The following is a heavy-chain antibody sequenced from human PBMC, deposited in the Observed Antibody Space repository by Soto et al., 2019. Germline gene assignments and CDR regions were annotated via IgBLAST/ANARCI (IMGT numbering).Heavy chain of an antibody. CDR1: GGTFSSYA. CDR3: ASHSYGTAKYYYGMDV. Sequence: QVQLVQSGAEVKKPGSSVKVSCKASGGTFSSYAISWVRQAPGQGLEWMGGIIPIFGTADYAQKCQGRVTIIADESTSTAYMELSRLRSEDTAVYYWASHSYGTAKYYYGMDVWGQGTTVTVSS. J-gene: IGHJ6*02. D-gene: IGHD5-18*01. CDR2: IIPIFGTA. V-gene: IGHV1-69*12.